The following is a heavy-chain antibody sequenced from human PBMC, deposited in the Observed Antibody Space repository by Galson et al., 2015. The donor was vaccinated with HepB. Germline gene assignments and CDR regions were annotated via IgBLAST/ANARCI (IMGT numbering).Heavy chain of an antibody. Sequence: ETLSLTCTVSGGSISSSSYYWGWIRQPPGKGLEWIGSIYYSGSTYYNPSLKSRVTISVDTSKNQFSLKLSSVTAADTAVYYCAGKVVPAAIDRENWFDPWGQGTLVTVSS. CDR2: IYYSGST. D-gene: IGHD2-2*01. V-gene: IGHV4-39*01. CDR3: AGKVVPAAIDRENWFDP. CDR1: GGSISSSSYY. J-gene: IGHJ5*02.